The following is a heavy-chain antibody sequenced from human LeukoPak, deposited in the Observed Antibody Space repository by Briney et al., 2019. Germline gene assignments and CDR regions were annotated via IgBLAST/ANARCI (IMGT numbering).Heavy chain of an antibody. V-gene: IGHV3-21*01. Sequence: GGSLRLSRAASGFTFSSYSMNWVRQAPGKGLEWVSSISSNSKYIYYADSVKGRFTISRDNAKNSLYLQMNSLRAEDTAMYYCARDAGYYGSGSPYYFDYWGQGTLVTVSS. CDR2: ISSNSKYI. CDR1: GFTFSSYS. CDR3: ARDAGYYGSGSPYYFDY. D-gene: IGHD3-10*01. J-gene: IGHJ4*02.